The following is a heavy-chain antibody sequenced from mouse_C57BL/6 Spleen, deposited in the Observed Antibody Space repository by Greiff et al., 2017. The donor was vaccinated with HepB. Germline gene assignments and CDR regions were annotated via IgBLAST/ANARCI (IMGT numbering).Heavy chain of an antibody. CDR1: GFTFTDYY. J-gene: IGHJ3*01. D-gene: IGHD2-1*01. CDR2: IRNKANGYTT. CDR3: ASHYGNFAWFAY. V-gene: IGHV7-3*01. Sequence: VQLKQSGGGLVQPGGSLSLSCAASGFTFTDYYMSWVRQPPGKALEWLGFIRNKANGYTTEYSASVKGRFTISRDNSQSILYLQMNALRAEDSATYYCASHYGNFAWFAYWGQGTLVTVSA.